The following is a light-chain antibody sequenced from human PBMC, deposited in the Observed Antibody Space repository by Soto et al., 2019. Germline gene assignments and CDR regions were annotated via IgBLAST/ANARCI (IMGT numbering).Light chain of an antibody. J-gene: IGLJ2*01. Sequence: QSVLAQPASVSGSPGQSITISCTGTSSDVGGYNYVSWYQQHPGKAPKLMIYDVSNRPSGVSNRFSGSKSGNTASLTISGLQAEDEADYYSSSYTSSSTLVFGGGNKVTV. V-gene: IGLV2-14*01. CDR2: DVS. CDR3: SSYTSSSTLV. CDR1: SSDVGGYNY.